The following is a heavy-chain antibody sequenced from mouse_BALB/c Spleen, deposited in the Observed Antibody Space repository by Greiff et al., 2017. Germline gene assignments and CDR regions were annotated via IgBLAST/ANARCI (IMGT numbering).Heavy chain of an antibody. V-gene: IGHV3-2*02. Sequence: VQLQQSGPGLVKPSQSLNLTCTATGFSITSYYAWNGIRQLPGNKLEWMGFRSDSGSTNYKPSLKSRISITRDTSKNQFFLQLNSVNTEDTATYYCARWIYDDYSFAYWGQGTLVTVSA. CDR3: ARWIYDDYSFAY. J-gene: IGHJ3*01. CDR1: GFSITSYYA. CDR2: RSDSGST. D-gene: IGHD2-3*01.